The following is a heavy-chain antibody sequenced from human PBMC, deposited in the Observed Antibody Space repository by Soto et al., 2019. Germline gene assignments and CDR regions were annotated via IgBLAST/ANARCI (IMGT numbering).Heavy chain of an antibody. CDR3: ARGVGNSAPDY. V-gene: IGHV1-3*05. CDR2: MNAGNGNT. J-gene: IGHJ4*02. D-gene: IGHD1-7*01. Sequence: QVQLVQSGAEEKKPGASVKVSCKASGYTFTSYAMHWVRQAPGQRLEWMGWMNAGNGNTKYSQKFQGRVTITRDTSASTAYMELSRLRSEDTAVYYWARGVGNSAPDYRGQGTLVTVSS. CDR1: GYTFTSYA.